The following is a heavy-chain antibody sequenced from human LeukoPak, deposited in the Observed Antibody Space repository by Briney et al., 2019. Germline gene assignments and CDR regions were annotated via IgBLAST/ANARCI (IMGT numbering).Heavy chain of an antibody. Sequence: GGSLRLSCAASGFTVRSNYMSWVRQAPGKGLEWVSIIYNDGGTYYADSMKGRFTISRDNSKNTLFLQMNSLRAEDTAVYYCAKDLVYDYGDYGRAFDIWGQGTMVTVSS. CDR1: GFTVRSNY. CDR3: AKDLVYDYGDYGRAFDI. CDR2: IYNDGGT. D-gene: IGHD4-17*01. J-gene: IGHJ3*02. V-gene: IGHV3-53*01.